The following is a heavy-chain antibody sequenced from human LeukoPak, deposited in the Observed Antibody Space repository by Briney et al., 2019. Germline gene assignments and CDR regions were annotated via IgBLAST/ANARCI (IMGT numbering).Heavy chain of an antibody. J-gene: IGHJ4*02. D-gene: IGHD3-22*01. V-gene: IGHV3-7*01. CDR3: ARAPRYYYDSSGYYYVNYFDY. Sequence: GGSLRLSCAASGFTFSSYWMSWVRQAPGEGLEWVANIKQDGSEKYYVDSVKGRFTISRDNAKNSLYLQMNSLRAEDTAVYYCARAPRYYYDSSGYYYVNYFDYWGQGTLVTVSS. CDR2: IKQDGSEK. CDR1: GFTFSSYW.